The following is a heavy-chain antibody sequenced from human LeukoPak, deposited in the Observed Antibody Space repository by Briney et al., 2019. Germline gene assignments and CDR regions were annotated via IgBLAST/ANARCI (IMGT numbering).Heavy chain of an antibody. D-gene: IGHD2-2*01. V-gene: IGHV1-24*01. CDR3: ATGTIYCSSCSDDY. CDR2: FDPDDGET. Sequence: GASVTVSCKVSGYSLTELSMHWVRQAPGKGLEWMGGFDPDDGETPLFAQKFQGRVSLTEDTSTDTAYMELSSLSSEDTAVYYCATGTIYCSSCSDDYWGQGTRVTVSS. J-gene: IGHJ4*02. CDR1: GYSLTELS.